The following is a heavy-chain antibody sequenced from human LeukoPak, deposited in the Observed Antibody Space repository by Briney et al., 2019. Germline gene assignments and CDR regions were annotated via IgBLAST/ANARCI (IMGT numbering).Heavy chain of an antibody. CDR2: VYYSEKT. CDR3: ARAGRGYFDWLAHFDY. V-gene: IGHV4-30-4*07. CDR1: GGSVSSGSDS. J-gene: IGHJ4*02. Sequence: SETLSLTCAVSGGSVSSGSDSWSWIRQPPGKGLEWIGYVYYSEKTYYNPSLKSRVTISADTSKNQFSLKLSSVTAADTAVYYCARAGRGYFDWLAHFDYWGQGTLVTVSS. D-gene: IGHD3-9*01.